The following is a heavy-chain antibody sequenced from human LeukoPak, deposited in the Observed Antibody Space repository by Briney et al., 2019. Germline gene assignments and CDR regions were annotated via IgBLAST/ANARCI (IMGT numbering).Heavy chain of an antibody. CDR1: GFTFSSCG. CDR3: ARASTTVPNLLDH. Sequence: PGRSLRLSCAASGFTFSSCGMHWVRQAPGKGLEWVAVISYDGSNKYFADSVKGRFTISRDNSKNTLYLQTSSLRAEDTAVYYCARASTTVPNLLDHWGRGTLVTVSS. V-gene: IGHV3-30*03. J-gene: IGHJ4*02. CDR2: ISYDGSNK. D-gene: IGHD4-17*01.